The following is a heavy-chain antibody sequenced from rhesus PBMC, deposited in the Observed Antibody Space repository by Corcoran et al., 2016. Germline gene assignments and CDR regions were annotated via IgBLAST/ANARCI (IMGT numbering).Heavy chain of an antibody. Sequence: QLQLQESGPGLVKPSETLSLTCAVSGGSISSNYWSWIRQPPGTGLEWIGRISGSGGSTDYNPSLKSRVTISTDTSKNQFSLKLSSVTAADTAVYYCARRSGSWKGEVEGDAFDFWGQGLRVTVSS. J-gene: IGHJ3*01. D-gene: IGHD6-25*01. V-gene: IGHV4-173*01. CDR2: ISGSGGST. CDR1: GGSISSNY. CDR3: ARRSGSWKGEVEGDAFDF.